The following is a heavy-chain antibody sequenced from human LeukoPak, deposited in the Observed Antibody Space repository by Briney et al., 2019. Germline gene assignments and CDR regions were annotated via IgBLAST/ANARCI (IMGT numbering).Heavy chain of an antibody. CDR2: INPNSGGT. CDR1: GYTFTGYY. D-gene: IGHD4-17*01. J-gene: IGHJ4*02. Sequence: GASVKVSCKASGYTFTGYYMHWVRQAPGQGLEWMGWINPNSGGTNYAQKFQGRVTMTRDTSISTAYMELSRLRSDDTAVYYCARVTDDYGDYVTFDYWGQGTLATVSS. V-gene: IGHV1-2*02. CDR3: ARVTDDYGDYVTFDY.